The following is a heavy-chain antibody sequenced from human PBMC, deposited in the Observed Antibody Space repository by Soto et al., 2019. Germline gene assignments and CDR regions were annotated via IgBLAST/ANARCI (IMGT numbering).Heavy chain of an antibody. CDR1: GYTFTNYG. CDR2: ISGYNGNT. D-gene: IGHD3-22*01. V-gene: IGHV1-18*01. Sequence: QVQLVQSGAEVKKPGASVEVSCKASGYTFTNYGISWVRQAPGQGLEWMGWISGYNGNTNYAPRLQGRVAMTTDTSTSTAYMELRSLRSDDTAVYYCARGNSFDSSGPFDYWGQGTPVTVSS. J-gene: IGHJ4*02. CDR3: ARGNSFDSSGPFDY.